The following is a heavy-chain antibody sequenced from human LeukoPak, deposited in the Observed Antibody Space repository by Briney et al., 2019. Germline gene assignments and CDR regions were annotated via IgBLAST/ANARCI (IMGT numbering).Heavy chain of an antibody. CDR2: INPNSGGT. D-gene: IGHD4-17*01. J-gene: IGHJ4*02. V-gene: IGHV1-2*02. Sequence: ASVKVSCKASGYTFTGYYMHWVRQAPGQGLEWMGWINPNSGGTNYAQKFQGRVTMTRDTSTSTVYMELSSLRSEDTAVYYCARDQYGDFDYWGQGTLVTVSS. CDR1: GYTFTGYY. CDR3: ARDQYGDFDY.